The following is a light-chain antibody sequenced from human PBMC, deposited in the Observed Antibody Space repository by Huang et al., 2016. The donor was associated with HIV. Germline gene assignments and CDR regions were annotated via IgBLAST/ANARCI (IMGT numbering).Light chain of an antibody. CDR1: QRVNDNY. J-gene: IGKJ1*01. CDR3: QQYGSSGT. Sequence: ENVLTQSPGTLSLSPGERASLSCSARQRVNDNYLAWYEQKPGQAPRLRIYGASDRATGIPDRFRRSWCGTDVTLTISRLAPEDFAVYYCQQYGSSGTFGEGTRVDI. CDR2: GAS. V-gene: IGKV3-20*01.